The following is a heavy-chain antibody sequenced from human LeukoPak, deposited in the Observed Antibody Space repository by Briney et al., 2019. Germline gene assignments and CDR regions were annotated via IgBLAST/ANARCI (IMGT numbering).Heavy chain of an antibody. V-gene: IGHV3-33*01. CDR1: GFTFSSYG. CDR3: ARDYRPLLHMVRGGLGP. D-gene: IGHD3-10*01. CDR2: IWYDGSNK. J-gene: IGHJ5*02. Sequence: PGGSLRLSCAASGFTFSSYGMHWVRQAPGKGLEWVAVIWYDGSNKYYADSVKGRFTISRDNSKNTLYLQMNSLRAEDTAVYYCARDYRPLLHMVRGGLGPWGQGTLVTVSS.